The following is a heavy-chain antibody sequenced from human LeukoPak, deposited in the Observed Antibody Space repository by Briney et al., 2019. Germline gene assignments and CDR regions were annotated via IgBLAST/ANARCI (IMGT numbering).Heavy chain of an antibody. D-gene: IGHD6-13*01. J-gene: IGHJ6*03. CDR2: IYYSGST. CDR3: ARDLGLAAAGIYYYYYMDV. V-gene: IGHV4-59*12. Sequence: SETLSLTCTVSGGSISSYYWSWIRQPPGKGLEWIGYIYYSGSTNYNPSLKSRVTISVDTSKNQFSLRLSSVTAADTAVYYCARDLGLAAAGIYYYYYMDVWGKGTTVTVSS. CDR1: GGSISSYY.